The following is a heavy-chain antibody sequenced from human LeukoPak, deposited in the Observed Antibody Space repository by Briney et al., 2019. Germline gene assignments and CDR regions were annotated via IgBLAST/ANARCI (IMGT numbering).Heavy chain of an antibody. CDR2: ISGSGGSI. D-gene: IGHD4-17*01. CDR1: GFTFSSYA. V-gene: IGHV3-23*01. Sequence: PGGSLRLSCAASGFTFSSYAMSWVRQAPGKGLEWVSTISGSGGSIYYADSVKGRFIISRDNSKNTLYLQMNSLRAEDTAVYYCAKSILMTTVTTYYFDYWGQGTLVTVSS. CDR3: AKSILMTTVTTYYFDY. J-gene: IGHJ4*02.